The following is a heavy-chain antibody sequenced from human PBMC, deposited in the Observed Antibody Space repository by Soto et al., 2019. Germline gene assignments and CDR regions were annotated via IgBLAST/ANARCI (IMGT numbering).Heavy chain of an antibody. D-gene: IGHD3-22*01. CDR2: IYYSGST. V-gene: IGHV4-31*03. CDR3: ARDPIYEDAFDI. Sequence: QVQLQESGPGLVKPSQTLSLTCTVSGGSISSGGYYWSWIRQHPGKGLEWIGYIYYSGSTYYNPSLSGRVTVPVDTSKNQCSLKLSSVTAADTAVYYGARDPIYEDAFDIWGQGTMVTVSS. CDR1: GGSISSGGYY. J-gene: IGHJ3*02.